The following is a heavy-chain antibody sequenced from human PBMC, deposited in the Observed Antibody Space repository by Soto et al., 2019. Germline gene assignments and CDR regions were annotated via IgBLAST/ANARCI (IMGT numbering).Heavy chain of an antibody. Sequence: SETLSLTCAVYVGSFSGYYWSWIRQPPGKGLEWIGEINHIGSTNYNPSLKSRVTISVDTSKNQFSLKLSSVTAADTAVYYCARAAYYDFWSGYPASYYYGMDVWGQGTTVTVSS. CDR2: INHIGST. V-gene: IGHV4-34*01. CDR1: VGSFSGYY. CDR3: ARAAYYDFWSGYPASYYYGMDV. D-gene: IGHD3-3*01. J-gene: IGHJ6*02.